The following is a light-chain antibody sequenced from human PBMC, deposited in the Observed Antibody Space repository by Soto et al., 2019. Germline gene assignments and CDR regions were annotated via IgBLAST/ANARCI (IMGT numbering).Light chain of an antibody. CDR1: QSINYY. V-gene: IGKV3-11*01. Sequence: EIVLTQSPSTLSLSPGERATLSCRASQSINYYLAWYQQKPGQAPRLLIYDASNRATGIPARFSGSGSGTDFTLTISGLEPEDFAFYYCQQRNSWPPITFGQGTRLEIK. CDR2: DAS. J-gene: IGKJ5*01. CDR3: QQRNSWPPIT.